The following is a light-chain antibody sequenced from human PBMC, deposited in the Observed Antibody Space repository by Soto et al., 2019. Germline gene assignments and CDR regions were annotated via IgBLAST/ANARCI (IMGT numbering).Light chain of an antibody. CDR3: SSYTTRSTLV. CDR1: SSDVGAYGF. CDR2: DVT. Sequence: QSALTQPASVSGSPGQSITISCTGTSSDVGAYGFVSWYQHYPGKAPKLVTFDVTHRPPGISDRFSGSKSANTASLTISGLQAEDEAFYYCSSYTTRSTLVFGGGTKLTVL. V-gene: IGLV2-14*01. J-gene: IGLJ2*01.